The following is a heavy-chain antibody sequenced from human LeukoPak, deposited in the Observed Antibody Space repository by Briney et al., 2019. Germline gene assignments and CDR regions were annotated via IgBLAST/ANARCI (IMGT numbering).Heavy chain of an antibody. CDR3: AKDAGVGRIAARPGGRTWFDP. J-gene: IGHJ5*02. Sequence: GGSLRLSCAASGFTFSSYAMSWVRQAPGKGLEWVSAISGSGGSTYYADSVKGRFTISRDNSKNTLYLQMNSLRAEDTAVYYCAKDAGVGRIAARPGGRTWFDPWGQGTLVTVSS. CDR1: GFTFSSYA. D-gene: IGHD6-6*01. V-gene: IGHV3-23*01. CDR2: ISGSGGST.